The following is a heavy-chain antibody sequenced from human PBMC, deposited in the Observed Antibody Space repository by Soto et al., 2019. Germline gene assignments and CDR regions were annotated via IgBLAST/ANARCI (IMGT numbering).Heavy chain of an antibody. J-gene: IGHJ6*02. Sequence: SETLSLTCTVSGASISSYYWSWIRQPPGKGLEWIGYIYYSGSTNYNPSLKSRVTISVDTSKNQFSLKLSSVTAADTAVYYCARDVGSSWPTSYYYYGMDVWGQGTTVTVSS. CDR2: IYYSGST. V-gene: IGHV4-59*01. CDR3: ARDVGSSWPTSYYYYGMDV. CDR1: GASISSYY. D-gene: IGHD6-13*01.